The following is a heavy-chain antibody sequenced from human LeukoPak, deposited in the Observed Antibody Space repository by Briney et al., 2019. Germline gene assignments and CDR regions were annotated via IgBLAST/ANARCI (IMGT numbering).Heavy chain of an antibody. CDR3: TTEGNVGFLEWLYGY. CDR2: IKSKTDGGTT. Sequence: PGGSLRLSCAASGFSFNTAWMNWVRQAPGKGLEWVGRIKSKTDGGTTDYAAPVKGRFTISRDDSKNTLYLQMNSLKTEDTAVYYCTTEGNVGFLEWLYGYWGQGTLATVSS. J-gene: IGHJ4*02. V-gene: IGHV3-15*07. CDR1: GFSFNTAW. D-gene: IGHD3-3*01.